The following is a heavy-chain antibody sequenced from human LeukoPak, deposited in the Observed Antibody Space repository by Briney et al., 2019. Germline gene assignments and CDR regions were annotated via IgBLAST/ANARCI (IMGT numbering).Heavy chain of an antibody. CDR1: GFTFSSYS. Sequence: PGGSLRPSCAASGFTFSSYSMNWVRQAPGKGLEWVSLIRDSGATFYADSVKGRFTISRDNSKNTIYLQMNRLRVEDTAVYFCARDRAVTQVWVEFDSWGQGTQVTVSS. CDR2: IRDSGAT. V-gene: IGHV3-66*03. J-gene: IGHJ5*01. CDR3: ARDRAVTQVWVEFDS. D-gene: IGHD3-16*01.